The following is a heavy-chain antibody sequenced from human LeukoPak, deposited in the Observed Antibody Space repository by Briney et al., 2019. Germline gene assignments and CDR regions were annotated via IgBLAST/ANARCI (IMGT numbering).Heavy chain of an antibody. CDR1: GFTFSSYS. CDR2: INWNGGST. D-gene: IGHD2-2*01. V-gene: IGHV3-20*04. CDR3: ASSTYLFDI. J-gene: IGHJ3*02. Sequence: GGSLRLSCAASGFTFSSYSMNWVRQAPGKGLEWVSGINWNGGSTGYADSVKGRFTISRDNAKNSLYLQMNSLRAEDTALYYCASSTYLFDIWGQGTMVTVSS.